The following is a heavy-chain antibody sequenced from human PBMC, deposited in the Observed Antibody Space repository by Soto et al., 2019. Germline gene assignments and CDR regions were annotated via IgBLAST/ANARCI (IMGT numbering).Heavy chain of an antibody. CDR1: GYTFTSYH. CDR2: MNPNSGNT. V-gene: IGHV1-8*01. Sequence: QVQLVQSGAEVKKPGASVKVSCKGSGYTFTSYHINWVRQATGQGLEWMGWMNPNSGNTGYAQTLQGRVTMTWDTSISTAYMELSRMRFEDTAMYYCARGHISSTKNWLDPWGHGTLVTVSS. CDR3: ARGHISSTKNWLDP. D-gene: IGHD6-6*01. J-gene: IGHJ5*02.